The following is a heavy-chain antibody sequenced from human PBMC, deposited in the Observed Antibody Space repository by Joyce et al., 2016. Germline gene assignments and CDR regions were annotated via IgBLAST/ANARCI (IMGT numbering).Heavy chain of an antibody. D-gene: IGHD3-10*01. Sequence: EVQVAEYGGGLVKPGGSLRLSCAASGFTFNVAWMTWVRQAQGKVLEWVGRIKSKTSGETTEYAAPVKGRFTISRDDSKNTVSLQMNGLRTEDTAVYFCAADVAEVGFGELDHWGQGTLVTVSS. CDR3: AADVAEVGFGELDH. CDR2: IKSKTSGETT. CDR1: GFTFNVAW. V-gene: IGHV3-15*01. J-gene: IGHJ4*02.